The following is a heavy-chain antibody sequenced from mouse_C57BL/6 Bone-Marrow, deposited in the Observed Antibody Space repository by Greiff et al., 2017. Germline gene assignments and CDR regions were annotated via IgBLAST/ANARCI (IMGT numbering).Heavy chain of an antibody. Sequence: QVHVKQPGAELVKPGASVKMSCKASGYTFTSYWITGVKQRPGQGLEWIGDIYPGSGSTNYNEKFKSKATLTVDTSSSTAYMQLSSLTSEDSAVYYCARNGYLAMDYWGQGTSVTVSS. CDR2: IYPGSGST. J-gene: IGHJ4*01. CDR1: GYTFTSYW. V-gene: IGHV1-55*01. CDR3: ARNGYLAMDY. D-gene: IGHD2-2*01.